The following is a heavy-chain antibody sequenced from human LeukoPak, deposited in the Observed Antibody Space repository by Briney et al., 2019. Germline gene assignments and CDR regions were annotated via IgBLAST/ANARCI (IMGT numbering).Heavy chain of an antibody. CDR2: ISYTGGT. CDR1: GGSVNDGPYY. CDR3: ARIIVGASFDY. D-gene: IGHD1-26*01. V-gene: IGHV4-31*03. Sequence: SETLSLTCTVSGGSVNDGPYYWSWIRQHPGKGLEWIGYISYTGGTYYNPSLESRVSMSVDTSKNQFSLKLSSVTAADTAMYYCARIIVGASFDYWGQGTLVTVSS. J-gene: IGHJ4*02.